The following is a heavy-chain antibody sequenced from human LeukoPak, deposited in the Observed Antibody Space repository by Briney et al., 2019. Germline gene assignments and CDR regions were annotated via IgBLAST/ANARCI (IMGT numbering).Heavy chain of an antibody. V-gene: IGHV3-9*01. CDR2: ISWNSGSI. CDR3: AKDIGGGGDNWFDP. CDR1: GFTFDDHA. J-gene: IGHJ5*02. Sequence: PGRSLRLSCAASGFTFDDHAMHWVRQAPGKGLEWVSGISWNSGSIGYADSVKGRFTISRDNAKNSLYLQMNSLRAEDTALYYCAKDIGGGGDNWFDPWGQGTLVTVSS. D-gene: IGHD3-16*01.